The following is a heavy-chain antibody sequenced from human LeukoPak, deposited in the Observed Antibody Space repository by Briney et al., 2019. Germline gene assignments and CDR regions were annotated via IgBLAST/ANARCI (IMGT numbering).Heavy chain of an antibody. J-gene: IGHJ4*02. V-gene: IGHV3-23*01. CDR1: GFTFSSYA. CDR2: ISGSGGST. Sequence: WGSLRLSCAASGFTFSSYAMSWVRQAPGKGLEWVSAISGSGGSTYYADSVKGRFTISRDNSKNTLYLQMNSLRAEDTAVYYCAKDQVRGFGEFDYWGQGTLVTVSS. D-gene: IGHD3-10*01. CDR3: AKDQVRGFGEFDY.